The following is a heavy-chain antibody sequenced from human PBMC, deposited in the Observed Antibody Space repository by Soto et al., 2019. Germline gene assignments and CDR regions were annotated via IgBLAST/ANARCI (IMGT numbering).Heavy chain of an antibody. CDR2: IKQDGSEK. CDR1: GFTFSSYW. J-gene: IGHJ6*02. CDR3: AREYVEHEYYYYGMDV. Sequence: EVQLVESGGGLVQPGGSLRLSCAASGFTFSSYWMSWVRQAPGKGLEWVANIKQDGSEKYYVDSVKGRFTISRDNAKNSLYLQMNSLRAEDTAVYYCAREYVEHEYYYYGMDVWGQGTTVTVSS. D-gene: IGHD1-26*01. V-gene: IGHV3-7*05.